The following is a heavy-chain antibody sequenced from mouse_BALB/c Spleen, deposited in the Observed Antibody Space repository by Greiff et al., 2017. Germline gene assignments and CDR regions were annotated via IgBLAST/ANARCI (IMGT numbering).Heavy chain of an antibody. V-gene: IGHV2-2*02. Sequence: QVQLQQSGPGLVAPSQSLSITCTVSGFSLTSYGVHWVRQSPGKGLEWLGVIWSGGSTDYNAAFISRLSISKDNSKSQVFFKMNSLQANDTAIYYCARKRGDYYGSSYGWYFDVWGAGTTVTVSS. CDR3: ARKRGDYYGSSYGWYFDV. CDR1: GFSLTSYG. CDR2: IWSGGST. D-gene: IGHD1-1*01. J-gene: IGHJ1*01.